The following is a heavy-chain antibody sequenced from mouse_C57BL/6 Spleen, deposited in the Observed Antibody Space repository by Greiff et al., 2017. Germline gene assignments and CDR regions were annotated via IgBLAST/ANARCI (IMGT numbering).Heavy chain of an antibody. Sequence: VQLQESGAELVRPGASVKLSCKASGYTFTDYYINWVKQRPGQGLEWIARIYPGSGNTYYNEKFKGKATLTAEKSSSTAYMQLSSLTSADSAVSFWARGGLDGSWLAYWGQGTLGTVSA. D-gene: IGHD2-3*01. CDR1: GYTFTDYY. CDR3: ARGGLDGSWLAY. V-gene: IGHV1-76*01. CDR2: IYPGSGNT. J-gene: IGHJ3*01.